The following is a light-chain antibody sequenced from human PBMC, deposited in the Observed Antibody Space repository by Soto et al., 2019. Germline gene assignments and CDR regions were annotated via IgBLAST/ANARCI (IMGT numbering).Light chain of an antibody. CDR2: DAS. Sequence: DIQVTQSPSTLSVSLGDRVTITCRASQSISSWLAWYQQKTGKAPKLLIYDASSLESGVPSRFSGSGYGTEFNLTISSLQTDDFATYDCQQYNSYSVTFGQGTKVDIK. J-gene: IGKJ1*01. CDR3: QQYNSYSVT. V-gene: IGKV1-5*01. CDR1: QSISSW.